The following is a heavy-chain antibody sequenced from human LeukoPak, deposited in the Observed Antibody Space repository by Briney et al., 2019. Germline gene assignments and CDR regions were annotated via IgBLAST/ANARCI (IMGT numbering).Heavy chain of an antibody. CDR1: GFTFSSNT. J-gene: IGHJ4*02. V-gene: IGHV3-21*01. CDR2: ISSDGIHT. CDR3: SKDRPRSSFDY. Sequence: GGPLRLPCAASGFTFSSNTMNWVRQAPGKGLEWVSSISSDGIHTFYADPVKGRFTISRDNAKNSLYLQMNSLRDEDTAVYYCSKDRPRSSFDYWGQGILVTVSS. D-gene: IGHD6-6*01.